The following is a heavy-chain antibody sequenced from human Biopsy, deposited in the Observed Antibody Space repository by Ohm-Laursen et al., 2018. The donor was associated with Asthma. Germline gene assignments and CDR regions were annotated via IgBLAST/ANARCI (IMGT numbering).Heavy chain of an antibody. V-gene: IGHV1-46*01. D-gene: IGHD2/OR15-2a*01. J-gene: IGHJ4*02. Sequence: ATVKISCKASGYTFTSYYIHWVRQAPGQGLEWMGIINPSGGSTSYPQKFQGRVTMTRDTSTSTVYMELSSLSSEDTAVYYCARAFVESAAFDYWGQGTLVTVSS. CDR3: ARAFVESAAFDY. CDR1: GYTFTSYY. CDR2: INPSGGST.